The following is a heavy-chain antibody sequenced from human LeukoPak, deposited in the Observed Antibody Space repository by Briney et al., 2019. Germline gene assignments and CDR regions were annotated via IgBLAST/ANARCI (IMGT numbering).Heavy chain of an antibody. D-gene: IGHD2-21*02. CDR3: AKSLGSVVVTANDY. CDR2: ISGSGGST. J-gene: IGHJ4*02. CDR1: GFTFSSYA. V-gene: IGHV3-23*01. Sequence: GGSLRLSCAASGFTFSSYAMSWVRQAPGKGLEWLSAISGSGGSTYYADSVKGRFTISRDNSKDTLYLQVNSLRAEDTAVYYCAKSLGSVVVTANDYWGQGTLVTVSS.